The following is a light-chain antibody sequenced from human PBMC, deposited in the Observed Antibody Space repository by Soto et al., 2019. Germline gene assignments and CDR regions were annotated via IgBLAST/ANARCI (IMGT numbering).Light chain of an antibody. V-gene: IGLV1-47*01. J-gene: IGLJ1*01. CDR3: AAWDDSLSGLYV. CDR2: RNN. Sequence: QSVLTQPPSASGTPGQRVTISCSGSSSNIGSNYVYWYQQLPGTAPKLLIYRNNQRPSGVPDRFSGSKSGTSASLAISGLRSDDEADYYCAAWDDSLSGLYVFAPGTKVTVL. CDR1: SSNIGSNY.